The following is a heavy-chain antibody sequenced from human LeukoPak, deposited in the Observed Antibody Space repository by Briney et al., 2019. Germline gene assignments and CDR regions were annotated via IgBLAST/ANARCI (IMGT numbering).Heavy chain of an antibody. V-gene: IGHV4-38-2*02. Sequence: SETLSLTCTVSGYSISSGYYWGWIRQPPGKGLEWIGSIYHSGSTNYNPSLKSRVTISVDTSKNQFSLKLSSVPAAVTAVYYCARGLYLGYCSGGSCYSRAPLFWDYWGQGTLVTVSS. CDR1: GYSISSGYY. CDR3: ARGLYLGYCSGGSCYSRAPLFWDY. D-gene: IGHD2-15*01. J-gene: IGHJ4*02. CDR2: IYHSGST.